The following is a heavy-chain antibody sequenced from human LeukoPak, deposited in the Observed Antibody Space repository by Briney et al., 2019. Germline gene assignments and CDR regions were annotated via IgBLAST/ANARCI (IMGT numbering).Heavy chain of an antibody. CDR2: IYTSGST. J-gene: IGHJ5*02. Sequence: PSETLSLTCTVSGGSISSGSYYWSWIRQPAGKGLEWIGRIYTSGSTNYNPSLKSRVTISVDTSKNQFSLKLSSVTAADTAVYYCARGSGVRWLQLRWFDPWGQGTLVTVSS. D-gene: IGHD5-24*01. CDR1: GGSISSGSYY. V-gene: IGHV4-61*02. CDR3: ARGSGVRWLQLRWFDP.